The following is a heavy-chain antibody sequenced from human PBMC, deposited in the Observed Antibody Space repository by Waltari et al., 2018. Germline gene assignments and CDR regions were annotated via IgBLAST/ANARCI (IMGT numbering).Heavy chain of an antibody. Sequence: QVQLQESGPGLVKPSETLSLTCAVSGYSISSGYYWGCIRQPPGKGLEWIGSIYHSGSTYYNPSLKSRVTISVDTSKNQFSLKLSSVTAADTAVYYCARLRAARPYYFDYWGQGTLVTVSS. V-gene: IGHV4-38-2*01. CDR3: ARLRAARPYYFDY. CDR1: GYSISSGYY. J-gene: IGHJ4*02. CDR2: IYHSGST. D-gene: IGHD6-6*01.